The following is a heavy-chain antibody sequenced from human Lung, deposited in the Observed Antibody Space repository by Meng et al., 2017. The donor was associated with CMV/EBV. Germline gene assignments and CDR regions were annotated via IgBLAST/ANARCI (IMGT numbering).Heavy chain of an antibody. CDR3: AKDGLFINDFWTGYSYLDF. CDR1: GFSFNNYG. CDR2: IWPDGNYK. V-gene: IGHV3-33*06. Sequence: SCVASGFSFNNYGMYWVRQAPGKGLEWVAVIWPDGNYKHHADSVKGRFTVSRDNSKHTLYLQMNRLRAEDTAIYYCAKDGLFINDFWTGYSYLDFWXQGNPV. D-gene: IGHD3/OR15-3a*01. J-gene: IGHJ4*02.